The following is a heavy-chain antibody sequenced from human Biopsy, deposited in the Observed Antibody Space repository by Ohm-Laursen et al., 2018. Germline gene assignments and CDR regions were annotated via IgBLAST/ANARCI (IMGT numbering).Heavy chain of an antibody. Sequence: SVKVSCKASGYSFTSYYMHWVRQAPGQGLEWMGMINPSGSTTSYPQIFQGRVTMTRDTSKSTVYMELTSLTFDDTAIYYCARVPAYPSIDGYYGLDLWGQGTTVTVSS. CDR3: ARVPAYPSIDGYYGLDL. V-gene: IGHV1-46*01. CDR2: INPSGSTT. CDR1: GYSFTSYY. D-gene: IGHD3-9*01. J-gene: IGHJ6*02.